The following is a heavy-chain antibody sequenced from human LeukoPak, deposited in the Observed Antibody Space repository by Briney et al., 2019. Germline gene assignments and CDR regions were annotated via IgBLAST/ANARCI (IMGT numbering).Heavy chain of an antibody. CDR1: GFTFDDYA. V-gene: IGHV3-9*01. Sequence: GGSLRLSCAASGFTFDDYAMHWVRQAPGKGLEWVSGISWNSGSIGYADSVKGRFTISRDNAKNSLYLQMNSLRAEDTAVYYCARDGAGGYYYDSSGYRYFDYWGQGTLVTVSS. D-gene: IGHD3-22*01. CDR2: ISWNSGSI. J-gene: IGHJ4*02. CDR3: ARDGAGGYYYDSSGYRYFDY.